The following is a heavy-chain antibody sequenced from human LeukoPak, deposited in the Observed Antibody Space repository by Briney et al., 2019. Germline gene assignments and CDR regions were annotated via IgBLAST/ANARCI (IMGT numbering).Heavy chain of an antibody. CDR1: GYSFSNYW. CDR3: ARRIAGSSVDY. J-gene: IGHJ4*02. D-gene: IGHD1-26*01. CDR2: IYPGDSDT. V-gene: IGHV5-51*01. Sequence: GESLQIACKGSGYSFSNYWIGWVRQMPGKGLEWMGIIYPGDSDTRYSPSFQGQVTISAAKSISTAYLQWSSLRASATGMYYCARRIAGSSVDYWGQGTLVTVSS.